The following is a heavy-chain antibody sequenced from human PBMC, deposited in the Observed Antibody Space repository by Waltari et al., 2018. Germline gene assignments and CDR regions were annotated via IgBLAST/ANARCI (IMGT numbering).Heavy chain of an antibody. CDR1: GFSISSGYQ. CDR3: ARMFYDFWTGYSDY. V-gene: IGHV4-38-2*01. CDR2: IYHSGST. D-gene: IGHD3-3*01. Sequence: QVQLQESGPGLVKPSETLSLTCAVSGFSISSGYQWGWIRQPPGKGLEWIGSIYHSGSTYFNPSLKSRVTISVDTSKNKVSLRLSSVTAADTAVYYCARMFYDFWTGYSDYWGHGTLVTVSS. J-gene: IGHJ4*01.